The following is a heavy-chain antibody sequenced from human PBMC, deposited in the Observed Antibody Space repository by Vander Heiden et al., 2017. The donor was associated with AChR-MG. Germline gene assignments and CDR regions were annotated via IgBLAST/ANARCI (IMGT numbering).Heavy chain of an antibody. D-gene: IGHD3-3*01. Sequence: QVQLVQSGAEVQKPGSSVKVSCTASGGTFSSYAISWVRQAPGQGLEWMGGIIPIFGTANYAQKFQGRVTITADESTSTAYMELSSLRSEDTAVYYCASGAYDSGGVVIWFDPWGQGTLVTVSS. CDR3: ASGAYDSGGVVIWFDP. CDR2: IIPIFGTA. J-gene: IGHJ5*02. V-gene: IGHV1-69*01. CDR1: GGTFSSYA.